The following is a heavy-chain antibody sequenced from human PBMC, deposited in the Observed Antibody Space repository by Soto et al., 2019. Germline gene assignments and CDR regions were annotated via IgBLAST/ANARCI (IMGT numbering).Heavy chain of an antibody. CDR3: AHSYDDRSDSSCYYCDYFDY. D-gene: IGHD6-13*01. Sequence: GSGPTLVNPTQTLTLTCTFSGFSLSTSGVGVGWIRQPPGKALEWLALIYWDDDKRYSPSLKSRLTITKDTSKNQVVLTMTNMDPVDTATYYCAHSYDDRSDSSCYYCDYFDYSGQGTLDIVSS. V-gene: IGHV2-5*02. J-gene: IGHJ4*02. CDR1: GFSLSTSGVG. CDR2: IYWDDDK.